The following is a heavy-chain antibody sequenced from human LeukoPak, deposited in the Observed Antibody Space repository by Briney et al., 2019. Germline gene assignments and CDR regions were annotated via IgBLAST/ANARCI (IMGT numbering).Heavy chain of an antibody. CDR3: ATLYYPGAYYYYYGMDV. Sequence: GGSLRLSCAASGFTFSSYWTSWVRQAPGKGLEWVANIKQDGSEKYYVDSVKGRFTISRDNAKNSLYLQMNSLRAEDTAVYHCATLYYPGAYYYYYGMDVWGKGTTVTVSS. CDR1: GFTFSSYW. D-gene: IGHD3-10*01. CDR2: IKQDGSEK. J-gene: IGHJ6*04. V-gene: IGHV3-7*03.